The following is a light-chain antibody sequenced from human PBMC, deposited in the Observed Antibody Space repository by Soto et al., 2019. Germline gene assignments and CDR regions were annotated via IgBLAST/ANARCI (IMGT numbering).Light chain of an antibody. CDR2: DAS. CDR3: QQRSNWWT. J-gene: IGKJ1*01. CDR1: QSVSSY. Sequence: EIVLTQSPATLSLSPGERATLSCRASQSVSSYLAWYQQKPGQAPRLLIYDASNRATGIPARFSGSGSGTDFTLTISSLEPEDLAVYYCQQRSNWWTFGQGTKVELK. V-gene: IGKV3-11*01.